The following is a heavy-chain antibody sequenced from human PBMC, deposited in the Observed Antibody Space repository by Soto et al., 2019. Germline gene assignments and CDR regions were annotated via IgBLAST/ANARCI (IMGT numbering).Heavy chain of an antibody. CDR2: ISRDGRNT. CDR1: GMTFSNLR. D-gene: IGHD1-26*01. J-gene: IGHJ4*02. V-gene: IGHV3-74*01. Sequence: EVQLVESGGGLVQPGGSLRLSCAAPGMTFSNLRMHWVRQAPGKGLVWVSLISRDGRNTDNADSVKVRFTISRDNAKETHYLQMNSLGAEDTAIYYCPTPGGELPHRDYWGQGTLVVVSS. CDR3: PTPGGELPHRDY.